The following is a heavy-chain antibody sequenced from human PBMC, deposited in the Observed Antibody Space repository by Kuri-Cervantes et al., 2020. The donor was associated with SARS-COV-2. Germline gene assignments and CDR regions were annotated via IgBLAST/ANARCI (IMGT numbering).Heavy chain of an antibody. V-gene: IGHV4-34*01. CDR3: ARGHIGVVPSPILGLGPHYYYYHMDI. D-gene: IGHD2-2*01. Sequence: GSLRLSCAVFGASLNTYSWSWIRQPPGKGLEWIGEINHSGGTKYKPSLKGRVSISVDASKNQISLKLTSVTAADAAVYYCARGHIGVVPSPILGLGPHYYYYHMDIWGQGTAVTVSS. CDR1: GASLNTYS. J-gene: IGHJ6*02. CDR2: INHSGGT.